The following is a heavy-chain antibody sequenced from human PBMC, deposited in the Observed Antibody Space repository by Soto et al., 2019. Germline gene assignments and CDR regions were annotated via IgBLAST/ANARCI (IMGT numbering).Heavy chain of an antibody. Sequence: ASVKVSCKASGYTFTSFEINWVRQATGQGLEWMGWVNPNNGRTFYAQKFQGRVSMTRNTSISTAYMELSSLGSEDTAVYFCARDRSSSDRGFGSWGQGAMVTVSS. CDR3: ARDRSSSDRGFGS. D-gene: IGHD3-10*01. CDR2: VNPNNGRT. J-gene: IGHJ4*02. V-gene: IGHV1-8*01. CDR1: GYTFTSFE.